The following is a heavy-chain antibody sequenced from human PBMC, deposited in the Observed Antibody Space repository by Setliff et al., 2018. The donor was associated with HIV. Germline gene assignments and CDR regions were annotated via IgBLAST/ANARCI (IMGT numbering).Heavy chain of an antibody. CDR1: GFTFSNSA. V-gene: IGHV3-23*01. J-gene: IGHJ4*02. Sequence: PGGSVRLSCAVSGFTFSNSAMSWVRQAPGKGLEWVSSVATNGGSTYYAASVQGRFTISSDNSKSVVYLQMNSLRSEDTAMYYCARGESAAAGTGVCDYWGQGTLVTVSS. CDR2: VATNGGST. CDR3: ARGESAAAGTGVCDY. D-gene: IGHD6-13*01.